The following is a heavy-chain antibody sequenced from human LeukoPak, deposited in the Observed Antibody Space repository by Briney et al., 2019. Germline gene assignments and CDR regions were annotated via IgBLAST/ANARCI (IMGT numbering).Heavy chain of an antibody. V-gene: IGHV4-34*01. Sequence: SETLSLTRAVYVGSFSGHYWSWIRQPPGKGLEWIGEINHSGSTNYNPSLKSRVTISVDTSKNQFSLKLSSVTAAVSAVDNCARAGGVHRSYDFWGQGTLVTVTA. J-gene: IGHJ4*02. CDR1: VGSFSGHY. D-gene: IGHD3-3*01. CDR2: INHSGST. CDR3: ARAGGVHRSYDF.